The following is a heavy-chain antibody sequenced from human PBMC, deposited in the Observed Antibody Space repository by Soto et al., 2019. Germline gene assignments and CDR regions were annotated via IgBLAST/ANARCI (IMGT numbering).Heavy chain of an antibody. D-gene: IGHD2-15*01. CDR2: IDPSDSYT. Sequence: PGEPLKISCKGTRYSLTSYWISWVRQMPGKGPEWKGRIDPSDSYTNYSPSFQGHVTISVDRSISTAYLQWNSLQASDTAIYYCARPACGVSRDAFVVWGQGTTVTVSS. CDR3: ARPACGVSRDAFVV. V-gene: IGHV5-10-1*01. CDR1: RYSLTSYW. J-gene: IGHJ3*01.